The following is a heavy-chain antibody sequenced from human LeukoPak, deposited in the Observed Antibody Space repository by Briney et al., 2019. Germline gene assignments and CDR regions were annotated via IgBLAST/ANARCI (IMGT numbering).Heavy chain of an antibody. Sequence: GASLRLSCAASGFTFSSYAMSWVRPAPGKGLEWVSAISGSGGSTYYADSVKGRFTISRDNSKNTLYLQMNSLRAEDTAVYYCAKDHFADYGDYVGFFGYWGQGTLVTVSS. D-gene: IGHD4-17*01. J-gene: IGHJ4*02. CDR2: ISGSGGST. V-gene: IGHV3-23*01. CDR3: AKDHFADYGDYVGFFGY. CDR1: GFTFSSYA.